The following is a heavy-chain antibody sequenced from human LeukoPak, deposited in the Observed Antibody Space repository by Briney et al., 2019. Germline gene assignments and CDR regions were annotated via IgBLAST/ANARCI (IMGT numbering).Heavy chain of an antibody. CDR1: RFTLSTYT. D-gene: IGHD3-9*01. J-gene: IGHJ4*02. CDR3: LRDFLAESGAGGL. V-gene: IGHV3-21*01. Sequence: PRGSLRLSRAPSRFTLSTYTTNWGPDAPGKRRESVSSISPTAISTWYADSLKGRFTISRDNARNLLFLEGNSLRAEDTAVFYCLRDFLAESGAGGLWGQGTLVTVSS. CDR2: ISPTAIST.